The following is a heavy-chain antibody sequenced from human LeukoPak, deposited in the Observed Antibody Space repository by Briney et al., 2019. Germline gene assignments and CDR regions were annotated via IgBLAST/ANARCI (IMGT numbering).Heavy chain of an antibody. CDR3: ARGNLYIVATIEDY. J-gene: IGHJ4*02. Sequence: PGRSLRLSCAASGFNFSTYAMHWVRQAPGKGLEWVAVISSEGSMKDYADSAKGRFTVSRDNSKNTLYLQLSSLRDEDTSLYYCARGNLYIVATIEDYWGQGTLVTVSS. CDR1: GFNFSTYA. D-gene: IGHD5-12*01. V-gene: IGHV3-30-3*01. CDR2: ISSEGSMK.